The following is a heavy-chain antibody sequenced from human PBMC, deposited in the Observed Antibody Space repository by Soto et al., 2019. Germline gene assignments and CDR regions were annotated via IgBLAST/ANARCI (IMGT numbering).Heavy chain of an antibody. D-gene: IGHD2-8*02. Sequence: PGGSLRLSCAASGFICSSYGMSWVRQAPGKGLEWASTILVDGRTFYVDSVKGRFTISRDSSQNTVYLQMNSLTAGDTALYYCAKATATGGGAFDFCGQGTMVTVSS. CDR2: ILVDGRT. CDR1: GFICSSYG. V-gene: IGHV3-23*01. J-gene: IGHJ3*01. CDR3: AKATATGGGAFDF.